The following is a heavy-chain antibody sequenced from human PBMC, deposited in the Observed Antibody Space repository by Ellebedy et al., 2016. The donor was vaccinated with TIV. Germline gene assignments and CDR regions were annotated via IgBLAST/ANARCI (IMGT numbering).Heavy chain of an antibody. CDR3: ARDLGFGELLMGIDY. V-gene: IGHV1-3*01. CDR2: INAGNGNT. D-gene: IGHD3-10*01. Sequence: AASVKVSCKASGYTFTSYAMHWVRQAPGQRLEWMGWINAGNGNTKYSQKFQGRVTITRDTSASTAYMELSSLRSDDTAVYYCARDLGFGELLMGIDYWGQGTLVTVSS. J-gene: IGHJ4*02. CDR1: GYTFTSYA.